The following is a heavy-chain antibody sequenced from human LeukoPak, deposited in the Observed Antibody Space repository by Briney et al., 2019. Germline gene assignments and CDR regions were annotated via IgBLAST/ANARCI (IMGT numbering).Heavy chain of an antibody. CDR2: IIPIFGTA. Sequence: SVKVSCKASGYTFTTYAIHWVRQAPGQRLEWMGGIIPIFGTANYAQKFQGRVTITADESTSTAYMELSSLRSEDTAVYYCARADYGDYDYGMDVWGQGTTVTVSS. D-gene: IGHD4-17*01. V-gene: IGHV1-69*13. CDR1: GYTFTTYA. J-gene: IGHJ6*02. CDR3: ARADYGDYDYGMDV.